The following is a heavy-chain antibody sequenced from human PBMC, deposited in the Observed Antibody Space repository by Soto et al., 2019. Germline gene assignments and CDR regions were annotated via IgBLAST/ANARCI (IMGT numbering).Heavy chain of an antibody. Sequence: QMQLVQSEPEVKKPGTSVKVSCKASGFTFTSSAVQWVRQARGQRLEWIGWIVVGSGNTNYAQKFQERVTITRDMSTSTAYMELSSLRSEDTAVYYCAAGTRPTYYYGMDVWGQGTTVTVSS. J-gene: IGHJ6*02. CDR3: AAGTRPTYYYGMDV. V-gene: IGHV1-58*01. CDR1: GFTFTSSA. CDR2: IVVGSGNT. D-gene: IGHD1-1*01.